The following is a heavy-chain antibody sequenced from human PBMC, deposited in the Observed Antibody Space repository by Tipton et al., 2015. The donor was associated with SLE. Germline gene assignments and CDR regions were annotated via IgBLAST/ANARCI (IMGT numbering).Heavy chain of an antibody. J-gene: IGHJ6*02. CDR2: ISYDGSNK. Sequence: SLRLSCAASGYTFSSYAMSWVRQAPGKGLEWVAVISYDGSNKYYADSVKGRFTISRDNSKNTLYLQMNSLRAEDTAVYYCYCSGGRGRDYYYYGMDVWGQGTTVTVSS. D-gene: IGHD2-15*01. CDR3: YCSGGRGRDYYYYGMDV. CDR1: GYTFSSYA. V-gene: IGHV3-30*04.